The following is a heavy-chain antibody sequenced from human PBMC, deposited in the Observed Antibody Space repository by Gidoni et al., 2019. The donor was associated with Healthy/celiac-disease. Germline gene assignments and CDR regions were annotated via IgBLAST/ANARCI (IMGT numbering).Heavy chain of an antibody. D-gene: IGHD3-10*01. CDR3: ASPLTGSKRYAFDI. CDR1: GFTFRCYS. Sequence: QVQLVESGGGLVKPGGSLGLSCAACGFTFRCYSMSWIRQAPGKGLEWVSYISSSGSTIYYADSVKGRFTISRDNAKNSLYLQMNSLRAEDTAVYYCASPLTGSKRYAFDIWGQGTMVTVSS. V-gene: IGHV3-11*01. J-gene: IGHJ3*02. CDR2: ISSSGSTI.